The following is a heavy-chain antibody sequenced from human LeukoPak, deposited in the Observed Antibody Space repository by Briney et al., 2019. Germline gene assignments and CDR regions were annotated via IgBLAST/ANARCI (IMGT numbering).Heavy chain of an antibody. J-gene: IGHJ4*02. V-gene: IGHV1-18*01. CDR1: GYTFTSYG. CDR2: ISAYNGNT. Sequence: ASVTVSCKASGYTFTSYGISWVRQAPGQGLEWMGWISAYNGNTNYAQKLQGRVTMTTDTSTSTAYMELRSLRSDDTAVYYCAREGYYDSSGYVSSVVYWGQGTLVTVSS. D-gene: IGHD3-22*01. CDR3: AREGYYDSSGYVSSVVY.